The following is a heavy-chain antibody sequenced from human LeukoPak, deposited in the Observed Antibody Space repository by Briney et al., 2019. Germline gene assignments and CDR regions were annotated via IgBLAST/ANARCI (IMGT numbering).Heavy chain of an antibody. CDR3: AKDHYWSIDY. D-gene: IGHD3-3*01. Sequence: GGSLRLSCAASGFTFSSYSMNWVRQAPGKGLEWVSSISSSSSYIYYADSVKGRFTISRDNAKNSLYLQMNSLRAEDTGVYYCAKDHYWSIDYWGRGTLVTVSS. V-gene: IGHV3-21*01. CDR2: ISSSSSYI. CDR1: GFTFSSYS. J-gene: IGHJ4*02.